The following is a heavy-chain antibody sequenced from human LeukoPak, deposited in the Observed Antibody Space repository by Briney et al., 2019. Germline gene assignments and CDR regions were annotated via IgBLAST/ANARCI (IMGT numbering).Heavy chain of an antibody. CDR2: MNPNSGNT. V-gene: IGHV1-8*01. D-gene: IGHD3-10*01. CDR1: GYTFTSYD. CDR3: ARASWFHDAFDI. Sequence: GASVKVSCKASGYTFTSYDINWVRQATGQGLEWMGWMNPNSGNTSYAQKFQGRVTMTRNTSISTAYMELSSLRSEDTAVYYCARASWFHDAFDIWGQGTMVTVSS. J-gene: IGHJ3*02.